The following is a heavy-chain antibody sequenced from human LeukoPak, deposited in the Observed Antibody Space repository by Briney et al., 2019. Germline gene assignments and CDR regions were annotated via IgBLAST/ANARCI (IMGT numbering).Heavy chain of an antibody. CDR2: IYYSGST. V-gene: IGHV4-59*01. Sequence: SETLSLTCTVSGGSISSYYWSWIRQPPGKGLEWIGYIYYSGSTNYNPSLKSRVTISVDTSKNQFSLKLSSVTAADTAVYYCARGGGTNWFDPWGQGTLVTVSS. CDR3: ARGGGTNWFDP. D-gene: IGHD2-15*01. CDR1: GGSISSYY. J-gene: IGHJ5*02.